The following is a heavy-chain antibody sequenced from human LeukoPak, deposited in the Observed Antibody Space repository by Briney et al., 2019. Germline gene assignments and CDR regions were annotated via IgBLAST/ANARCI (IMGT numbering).Heavy chain of an antibody. CDR3: ARDPSSSSWSPFDY. CDR2: ISSSGSTI. CDR1: GFTFSTHE. D-gene: IGHD6-13*01. V-gene: IGHV3-48*03. J-gene: IGHJ4*02. Sequence: GGSLRLSCAASGFTFSTHEMNWVRQAPGKGLEWVSYISSSGSTIYYADSVKGRFTISRDNAENSLYLQTDSLRTEDTAVYYCARDPSSSSWSPFDYWGQGTLVTVSS.